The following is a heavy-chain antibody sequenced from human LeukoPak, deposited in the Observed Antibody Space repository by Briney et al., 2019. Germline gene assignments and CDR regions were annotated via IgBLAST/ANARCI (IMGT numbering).Heavy chain of an antibody. V-gene: IGHV3-21*01. Sequence: GGSLRLPCAASGFTFSSYSMNWVRQAPGKGLEWVSSISSSSSYIYYADSVKGRFTISRDNAKNSLYLQMNSLRAEDTAVYYCARDYNYYYYYGMDVWGQGTTVTVSS. CDR1: GFTFSSYS. J-gene: IGHJ6*02. CDR2: ISSSSSYI. CDR3: ARDYNYYYYYGMDV.